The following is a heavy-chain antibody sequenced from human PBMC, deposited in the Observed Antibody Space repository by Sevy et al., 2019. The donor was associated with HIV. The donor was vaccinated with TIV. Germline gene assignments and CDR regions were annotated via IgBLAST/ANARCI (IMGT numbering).Heavy chain of an antibody. J-gene: IGHJ3*02. V-gene: IGHV3-23*01. CDR2: ISTNGNIT. D-gene: IGHD2-15*01. CDR1: GFAFNTYA. CDR3: AKEATNVVMVAYAFDM. Sequence: GGSLRLSCTASGFAFNTYAMYWVRQAPGKGLEWVSSISTNGNITYYADSVKGRFIVSRDSSKNTVYLQMHSLRVDDTAVYYCAKEATNVVMVAYAFDMWGQGTTVTVSS.